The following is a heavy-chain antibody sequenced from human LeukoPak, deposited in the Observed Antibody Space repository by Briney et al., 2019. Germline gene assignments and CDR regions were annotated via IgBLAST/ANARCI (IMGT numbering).Heavy chain of an antibody. CDR1: GGSISSYY. CDR2: IYYSGST. Sequence: SETLSLNCTVSGGSISSYYWSWIRQPPGKGLEWIGYIYYSGSTKYNPSLKSRVTISVDTSKNQFSLKLSSVTAADTAVYYCARDIGGYYYSVFDYWGQGTLVTVSS. D-gene: IGHD3-22*01. J-gene: IGHJ4*02. V-gene: IGHV4-59*01. CDR3: ARDIGGYYYSVFDY.